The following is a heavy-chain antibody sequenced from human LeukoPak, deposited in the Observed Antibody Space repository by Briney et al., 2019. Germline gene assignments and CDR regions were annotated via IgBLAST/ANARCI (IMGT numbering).Heavy chain of an antibody. V-gene: IGHV4-59*08. CDR1: GGSISSYY. J-gene: IGHJ4*02. CDR3: ASSPRHDYGDYGVFDY. Sequence: PSETLSLTCTVSGGSISSYYWSWIRQPPGKGLEWIGFIYYSGSTNYNPSLKSRVTISVDTSKNQFSLKLSSVTAADTAVYYCASSPRHDYGDYGVFDYWGQGTLVTVSS. D-gene: IGHD4-17*01. CDR2: IYYSGST.